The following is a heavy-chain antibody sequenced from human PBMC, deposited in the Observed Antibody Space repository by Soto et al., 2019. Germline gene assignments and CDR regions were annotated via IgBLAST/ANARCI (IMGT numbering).Heavy chain of an antibody. Sequence: ASVKVSCKASGYTFTSYYMHWVRQAPGQGLEWMGIINPSGGSTSYAQKFQGRVTMTRDTSTSKVYMELSSLRSEDTAVYYCARDHPPPGIAVAGTPVDAFDIWGQGTMVTVSS. CDR1: GYTFTSYY. J-gene: IGHJ3*02. CDR3: ARDHPPPGIAVAGTPVDAFDI. CDR2: INPSGGST. V-gene: IGHV1-46*01. D-gene: IGHD6-19*01.